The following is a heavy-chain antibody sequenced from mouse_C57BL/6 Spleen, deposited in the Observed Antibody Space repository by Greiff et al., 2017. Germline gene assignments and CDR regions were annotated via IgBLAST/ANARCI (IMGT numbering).Heavy chain of an antibody. J-gene: IGHJ1*03. V-gene: IGHV1-50*01. D-gene: IGHD1-1*01. CDR1: GYTFTSYW. CDR2: IDPSDSYT. CDR3: ARNYGSGYEGYFDV. Sequence: VQLQQPGAELVKPGASVKLSCKASGYTFTSYWMQWVKQRPGQGLEWIGEIDPSDSYTNYNQKFKGKATLTVDTSSSTAYMQLSSLTSEDSAVYYCARNYGSGYEGYFDVWGTGTTVTVSS.